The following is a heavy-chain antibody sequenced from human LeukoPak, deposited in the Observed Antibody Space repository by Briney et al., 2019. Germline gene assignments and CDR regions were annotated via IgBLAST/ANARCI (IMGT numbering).Heavy chain of an antibody. CDR1: GFTFNSYW. J-gene: IGHJ3*02. Sequence: GGSLRLSCAASGFTFNSYWMSWVRQAPGKGLEWVANIKQDGSEKYYVDSVKGRFTISRDNAKNSLYLQMNSLRAEDTAVYYCARGGYDFWSGYYFLGGLRGAFDIWGQGTMVTVSS. D-gene: IGHD3-3*01. V-gene: IGHV3-7*01. CDR2: IKQDGSEK. CDR3: ARGGYDFWSGYYFLGGLRGAFDI.